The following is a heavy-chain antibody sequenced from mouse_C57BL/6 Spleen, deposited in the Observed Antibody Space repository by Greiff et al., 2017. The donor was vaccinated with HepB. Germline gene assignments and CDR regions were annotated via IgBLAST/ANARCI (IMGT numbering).Heavy chain of an antibody. Sequence: QVQLQQPGAELVRPGSSVKLSCKASGYTFTSYWMHWVKQRPIQGLEWIGNIDPSDSETNYNQKFKDKATLTVDKSSSTAYMQLSSLTSEDSAVYDCAVVAPYYIGYWGQGTTLTVSS. V-gene: IGHV1-52*01. CDR2: IDPSDSET. D-gene: IGHD1-1*01. CDR1: GYTFTSYW. J-gene: IGHJ2*01. CDR3: AVVAPYYIGY.